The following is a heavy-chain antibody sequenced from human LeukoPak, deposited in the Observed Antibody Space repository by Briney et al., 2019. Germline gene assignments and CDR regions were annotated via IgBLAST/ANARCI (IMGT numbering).Heavy chain of an antibody. J-gene: IGHJ4*02. CDR2: ISSSSSYI. V-gene: IGHV3-21*01. Sequence: PGGSLRLSCAASGFTFSSYYMNWVRQAPGKGLEWVSSISSSSSYIYYADSVKGRFTISRDNAKNSLYLQMNSLRAEDTAVYYCARDRGYSIFGVVTLDYWGQGTLVTVSS. D-gene: IGHD3-3*01. CDR1: GFTFSSYY. CDR3: ARDRGYSIFGVVTLDY.